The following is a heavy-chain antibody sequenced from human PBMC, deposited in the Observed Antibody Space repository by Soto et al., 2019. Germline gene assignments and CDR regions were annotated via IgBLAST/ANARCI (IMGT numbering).Heavy chain of an antibody. V-gene: IGHV3-30*18. CDR3: AKDLSSSWSSTNRGMDV. J-gene: IGHJ6*02. D-gene: IGHD6-13*01. CDR1: GFTFSSYG. CDR2: ISYDGSNK. Sequence: LRLSCAASGFTFSSYGMHWVRQAPGKGLEWVAVISYDGSNKYYADSVKGRFTISRDNSKNTLYLQMNSLRAEDTAVYYCAKDLSSSWSSTNRGMDVWGQGTTVTVSS.